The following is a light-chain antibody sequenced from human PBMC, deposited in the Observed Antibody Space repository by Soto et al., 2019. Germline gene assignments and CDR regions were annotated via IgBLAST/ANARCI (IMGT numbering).Light chain of an antibody. Sequence: ETVMTQSPATLSVSLWERATLSCRASQSVSIHLAWYQQKPGQAPRLLIYDTSTRATGIPARFSGSGSGTEFTLTISSLQSEDFAVYYCQQYSNWPPITFGQGTRLEIK. CDR2: DTS. J-gene: IGKJ5*01. CDR1: QSVSIH. CDR3: QQYSNWPPIT. V-gene: IGKV3-15*01.